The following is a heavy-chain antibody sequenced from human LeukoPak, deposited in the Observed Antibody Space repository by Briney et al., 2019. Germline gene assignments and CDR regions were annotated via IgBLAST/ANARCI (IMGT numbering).Heavy chain of an antibody. CDR1: NFAFNTYA. J-gene: IGHJ1*01. CDR2: ITAGGGT. Sequence: GGSLRLSCAASNFAFNTYAMTWVRQAPGKGLEWVSSITAGGGTSYADSVKGRFTISRDNSKNTLHLQMNSLRAEDTAVYYCAKAYSNYAEYFQHWGQGTLVTVSS. D-gene: IGHD4-11*01. CDR3: AKAYSNYAEYFQH. V-gene: IGHV3-23*01.